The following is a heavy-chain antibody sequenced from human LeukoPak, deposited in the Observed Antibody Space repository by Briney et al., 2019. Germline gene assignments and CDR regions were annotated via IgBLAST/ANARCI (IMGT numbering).Heavy chain of an antibody. CDR3: ARAKIAARDPNNWFDP. D-gene: IGHD6-6*01. Sequence: SSETLSLTCTVSGGSISSYYWSWIRQPPGKGLEWIGYIYYSGSTNYNPSLKSRVTISVDTSKNQFSLKLSSVTAADTAVYFCARAKIAARDPNNWFDPWGQGTLVTVSS. CDR2: IYYSGST. V-gene: IGHV4-59*08. CDR1: GGSISSYY. J-gene: IGHJ5*02.